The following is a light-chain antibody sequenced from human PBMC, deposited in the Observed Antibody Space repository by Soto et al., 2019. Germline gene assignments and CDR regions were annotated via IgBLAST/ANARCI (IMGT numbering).Light chain of an antibody. J-gene: IGKJ4*01. CDR3: QQYAKLPLT. CDR2: DAT. CDR1: QDIINY. V-gene: IGKV1-33*01. Sequence: DIQMTQSPSSLSASVGDRVTITCQAGQDIINYLSWYQQKPGKAPNLLIYDATNLESGVPSRFSGSGYGTSFTLTISGLQPDDFARYYCQQYAKLPLTFGGGTKVEIK.